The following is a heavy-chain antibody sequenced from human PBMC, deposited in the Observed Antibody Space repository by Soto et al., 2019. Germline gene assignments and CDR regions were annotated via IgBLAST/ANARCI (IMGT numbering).Heavy chain of an antibody. CDR1: ADTFTSYY. J-gene: IGHJ6*02. CDR2: INPSGGST. D-gene: IGHD3-16*01. Sequence: GASVKVSCKAPADTFTSYYIHWVRQAPGHGLEWMGRINPSGGSTDYAEKFQGRVTMTRDASTSTVYMELSSSRSDDTAVYYCAKDRGRATSGDYYYYGMDVWGQGTTVTVSS. V-gene: IGHV1-46*01. CDR3: AKDRGRATSGDYYYYGMDV.